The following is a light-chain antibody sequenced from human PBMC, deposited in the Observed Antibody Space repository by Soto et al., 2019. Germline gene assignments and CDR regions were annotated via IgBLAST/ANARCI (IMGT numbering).Light chain of an antibody. CDR2: EVT. J-gene: IGLJ2*01. Sequence: QSVLTQPASVSGSPGQSITISCTGTSSDVGSYDLVSWYQQHPGKAPKIIIYEVTKRPSGVSKRISGSKSDNTASLTISGRQAVDESGYYCCSFAGSSHFVVFGGGTKLTVL. V-gene: IGLV2-23*02. CDR1: SSDVGSYDL. CDR3: CSFAGSSHFVV.